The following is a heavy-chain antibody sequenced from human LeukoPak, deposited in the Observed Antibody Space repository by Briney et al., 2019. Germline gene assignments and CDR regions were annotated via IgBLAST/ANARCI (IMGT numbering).Heavy chain of an antibody. CDR3: ARQIASAGTAGFDF. CDR2: IYSTGST. Sequence: SETLSLTCTVSGGTIISYYWTWVRQPAGKGLDWIGRIYSTGSTNYNPSLKSRVTMSVDTSKNQFSLRLRSVTAADTAVYYCARQIASAGTAGFDFWGQGALVTVSS. D-gene: IGHD6-13*01. CDR1: GGTIISYY. V-gene: IGHV4-4*07. J-gene: IGHJ4*02.